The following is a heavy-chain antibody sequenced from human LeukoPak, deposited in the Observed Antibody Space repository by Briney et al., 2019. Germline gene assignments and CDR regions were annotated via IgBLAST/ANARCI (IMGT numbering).Heavy chain of an antibody. D-gene: IGHD2-15*01. CDR1: GYTFTSYG. Sequence: ASVKVSCKASGYTFTSYGISWVRQAPGQGLEWMGGIIPIFGTANYAQKFQGRVTITADESTSTAYMELSSLRSEDTAVYYCARMGAAADFDYWGQGTLVTVSS. J-gene: IGHJ4*02. V-gene: IGHV1-69*13. CDR2: IIPIFGTA. CDR3: ARMGAAADFDY.